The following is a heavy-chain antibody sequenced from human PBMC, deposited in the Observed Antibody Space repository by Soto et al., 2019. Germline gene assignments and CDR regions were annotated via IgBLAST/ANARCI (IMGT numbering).Heavy chain of an antibody. CDR3: ASPAVEIDY. D-gene: IGHD2-15*01. CDR1: GFTFSSYA. Sequence: PGGSLRLSCAASGFTFSSYAMHWVRQAPGKGLEWVAVISYDGSNKYYADSVKGRFTISRDNSKNTLYLQMNSLRAEDTAVYYCASPAVEIDYWGQGSLVPVSS. CDR2: ISYDGSNK. V-gene: IGHV3-30-3*01. J-gene: IGHJ4*02.